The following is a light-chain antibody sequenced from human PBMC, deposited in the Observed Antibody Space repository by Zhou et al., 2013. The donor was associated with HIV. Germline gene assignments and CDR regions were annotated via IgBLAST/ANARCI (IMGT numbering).Light chain of an antibody. V-gene: IGKV3-20*01. Sequence: DIVLTQSPGTLSLSPGEGATLSCRASHTISANYLAWYQQKPGQAPRLLVYGASTRATGIPDRFTGSGSGTDFTLTFNRLEPEDFAVFYCQQYENSPYSFGQGTKLEIK. CDR3: QQYENSPYS. CDR1: HTISANY. J-gene: IGKJ2*01. CDR2: GAS.